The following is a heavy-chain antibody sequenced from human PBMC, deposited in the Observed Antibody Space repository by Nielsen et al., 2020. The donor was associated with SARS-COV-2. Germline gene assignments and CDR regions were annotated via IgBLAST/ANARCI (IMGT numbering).Heavy chain of an antibody. CDR1: GFTFSSYA. D-gene: IGHD5-18*01. CDR2: ISGSGGST. J-gene: IGHJ4*02. V-gene: IGHV3-23*01. CDR3: AREITAGMYYFDY. Sequence: GESLKISCAASGFTFSSYAMSWVRQAPGKGLEWVSAISGSGGSTYYADSVKGRFTISRDNAKNSLYLQMNSLRDEDTAVYYCAREITAGMYYFDYWGQGTLVTVSS.